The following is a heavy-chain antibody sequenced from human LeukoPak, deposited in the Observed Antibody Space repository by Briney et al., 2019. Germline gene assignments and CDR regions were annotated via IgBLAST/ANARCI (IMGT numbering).Heavy chain of an antibody. CDR3: ARAGYDLLTLAPDPGNDY. Sequence: ASVKVTCKASGGTFSSYAISWVRQAPGRGLEWMGRIIAYNGNTNYAQKLQGRVTMTTDTSTSTAYMELRSLRSDDTAVYYCARAGYDLLTLAPDPGNDYWGQGTLVTVSS. J-gene: IGHJ4*02. V-gene: IGHV1-18*01. CDR2: IIAYNGNT. CDR1: GGTFSSYA. D-gene: IGHD3-9*01.